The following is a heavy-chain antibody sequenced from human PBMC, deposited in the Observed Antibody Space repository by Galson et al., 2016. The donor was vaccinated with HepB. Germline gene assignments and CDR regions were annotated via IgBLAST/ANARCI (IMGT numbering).Heavy chain of an antibody. CDR2: ISWNSAYV. Sequence: SLRLSCAASGFAFDIYAIHWVRQAPGKGLEWVSGISWNSAYVGYADSVKGQFTISRDNAKNSLYLQMNSLRAEDTALYYCARVVRDYRTYSYSGPSYAMDVWGQGTPVTVSS. CDR1: GFAFDIYA. D-gene: IGHD5-18*01. J-gene: IGHJ6*02. CDR3: ARVVRDYRTYSYSGPSYAMDV. V-gene: IGHV3-9*01.